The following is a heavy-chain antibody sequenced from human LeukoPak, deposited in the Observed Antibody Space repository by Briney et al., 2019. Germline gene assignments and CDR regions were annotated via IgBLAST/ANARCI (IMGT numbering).Heavy chain of an antibody. CDR3: ARGRRFLEWLPTSYYYYGMDV. Sequence: SETLSLTCAVYGGSFSGYYWSWIRQPPGKGLEWTGEINHSGSTNYNPSLKSRVTISVDTSKNQFSLKLSSVTAADTAVYYCARGRRFLEWLPTSYYYYGMDVWGQGTTVTVSS. D-gene: IGHD3-3*01. V-gene: IGHV4-34*01. J-gene: IGHJ6*02. CDR1: GGSFSGYY. CDR2: INHSGST.